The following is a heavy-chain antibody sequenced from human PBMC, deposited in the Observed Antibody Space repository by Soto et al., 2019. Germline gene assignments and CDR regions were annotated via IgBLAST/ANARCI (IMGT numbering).Heavy chain of an antibody. CDR1: GGTFSTYS. D-gene: IGHD3-3*02. CDR3: SIGSWSGEVFDI. V-gene: IGHV1-69*02. J-gene: IGHJ3*02. CDR2: IIPMLGVR. Sequence: QVQLVQSGAEVKKPGSSVKVSCKDSGGTFSTYSMFWVRQAPGQGLEWMGRIIPMLGVRNYAQRFQDRVTIIADKSTATVHMELSSLRSEDTALYYCSIGSWSGEVFDIWGQGTMVTVSS.